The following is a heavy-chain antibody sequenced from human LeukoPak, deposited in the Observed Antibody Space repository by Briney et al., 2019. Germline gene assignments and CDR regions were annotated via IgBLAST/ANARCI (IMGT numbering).Heavy chain of an antibody. V-gene: IGHV1-2*06. CDR1: GYTFTGYY. CDR3: ARDKYRPGYYYYGMDV. CDR2: INPNSGGT. Sequence: ASVKVSCKASGYTFTGYYMHWVRQAPGQGLEWMGRINPNSGGTNYAQKFQGRVTMTRDTSISTAYMELSRLRSDDTAVYYCARDKYRPGYYYYGMDVWGQGTTVTVSS. D-gene: IGHD2-2*01. J-gene: IGHJ6*02.